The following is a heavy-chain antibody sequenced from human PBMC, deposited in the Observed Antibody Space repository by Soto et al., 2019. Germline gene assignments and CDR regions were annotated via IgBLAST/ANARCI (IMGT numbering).Heavy chain of an antibody. CDR3: ARDPGGSFDY. V-gene: IGHV4-30-4*01. CDR1: GGSISSGDYY. D-gene: IGHD2-15*01. Sequence: QVQLQESGPGLVKPSQTLSLTCTVSGGSISSGDYYWSWIRQPPGKGLEWIGYLYYSRSTYYNPSLRSQFTISLDTSQTQFSLKPCSVTAADTAAYYCARDPGGSFDYWGQGTLVTVSS. J-gene: IGHJ4*02. CDR2: LYYSRST.